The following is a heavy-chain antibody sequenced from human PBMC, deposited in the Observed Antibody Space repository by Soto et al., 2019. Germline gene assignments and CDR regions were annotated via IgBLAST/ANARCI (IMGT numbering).Heavy chain of an antibody. CDR1: GFTFSSYG. CDR2: ISYDGSNK. V-gene: IGHV3-30*18. D-gene: IGHD6-19*01. Sequence: QVQLVESGGGVFQPGRSLRLSCAASGFTFSSYGMHWVRQAPGKGLEWVAVISYDGSNKYYSDSVKGRFTISRDNSKNPLSLQMSSLTAEVTAVDYRLKDCSSGWHYCCAMDAWAQGPTVTVSS. J-gene: IGHJ6*02. CDR3: LKDCSSGWHYCCAMDA.